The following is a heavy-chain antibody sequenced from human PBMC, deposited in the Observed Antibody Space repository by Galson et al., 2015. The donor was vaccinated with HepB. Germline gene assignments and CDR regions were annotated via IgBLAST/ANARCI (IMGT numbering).Heavy chain of an antibody. CDR2: IDWDDDK. D-gene: IGHD3-22*01. J-gene: IGHJ4*02. CDR3: ARITYYYDSSGSEIGNYFDY. V-gene: IGHV2-70*04. CDR1: GFSLSTSGMR. Sequence: PALVKPTQTLTLTCTFSGFSLSTSGMRVSWIRQPPGKALEWLARIDWDDDKFYSTSLKTRLTISKDTSKNQVVLTMTNMDPVDTATYYCARITYYYDSSGSEIGNYFDYWGQGTLVTVSS.